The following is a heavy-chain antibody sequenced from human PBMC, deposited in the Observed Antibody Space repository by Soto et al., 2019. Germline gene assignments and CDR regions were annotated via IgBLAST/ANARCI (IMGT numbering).Heavy chain of an antibody. D-gene: IGHD6-13*01. J-gene: IGHJ2*01. CDR2: IRSKANSYAT. V-gene: IGHV3-73*01. CDR1: GFTFSGSA. Sequence: EVQLVESGGGLVQPGGSLKLSCAASGFTFSGSAMHWVRQASGKGLEWVGRIRSKANSYATAYAASVKGRFTISRDDSKNTAYLQMNSLKTEDTAVYYCTGGIAAAGNWYCDLWGRGTLVTVSS. CDR3: TGGIAAAGNWYCDL.